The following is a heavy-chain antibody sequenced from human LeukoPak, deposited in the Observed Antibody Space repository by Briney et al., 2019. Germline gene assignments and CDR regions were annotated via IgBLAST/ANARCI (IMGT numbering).Heavy chain of an antibody. Sequence: RGSLRLSCAASGLTVSSNYMSWVRQAPGKGLEWVSVIYSDDSTYYADSVRGRFTISRDNSKNTLYLQMNSLRAEDTAVYYCARDGRVGATRLNIWGQGTMVTVSS. CDR3: ARDGRVGATRLNI. V-gene: IGHV3-66*02. CDR1: GLTVSSNY. CDR2: IYSDDST. D-gene: IGHD1-26*01. J-gene: IGHJ3*02.